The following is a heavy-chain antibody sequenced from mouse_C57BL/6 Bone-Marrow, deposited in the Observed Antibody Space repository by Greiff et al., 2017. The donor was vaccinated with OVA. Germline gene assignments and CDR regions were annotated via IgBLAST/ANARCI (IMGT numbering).Heavy chain of an antibody. D-gene: IGHD1-1*01. Sequence: QVQLQQPGAELVKPGASVKMSCKASGYTFTSYWITWVKQRPGQGLEWIGDIYPGSGSTNYNEKFKRKATLTVDTSSRTAYMQLSSLTSEESAVYCCARWGLLRLEVDYWGKGTTLTVSS. CDR3: ARWGLLRLEVDY. CDR2: IYPGSGST. CDR1: GYTFTSYW. J-gene: IGHJ2*01. V-gene: IGHV1-55*01.